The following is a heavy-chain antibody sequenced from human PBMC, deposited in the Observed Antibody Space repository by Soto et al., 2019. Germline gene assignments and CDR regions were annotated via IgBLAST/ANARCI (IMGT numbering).Heavy chain of an antibody. CDR2: IKEDGSEK. Sequence: PGGSLRLSCAASGFTFSSYWMSWVRQAPGKGLEWVANIKEDGSEKYYVDSVKGRFTISRDNAKNSLSLQMNSLRAEDTAVYYCARDQLYYNDISGRPLNAFDVWGQGTMVTVSS. V-gene: IGHV3-7*01. D-gene: IGHD3-22*01. CDR3: ARDQLYYNDISGRPLNAFDV. J-gene: IGHJ3*01. CDR1: GFTFSSYW.